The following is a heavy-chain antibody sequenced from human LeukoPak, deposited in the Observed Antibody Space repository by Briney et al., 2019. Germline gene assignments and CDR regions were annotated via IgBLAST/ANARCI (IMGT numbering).Heavy chain of an antibody. CDR2: ILHCGST. J-gene: IGHJ4*02. V-gene: IGHV4-38-2*01. CDR1: GYSISSGYY. CDR3: ARRGYSSSWATFDY. Sequence: SETLSLTCAVSGYSISSGYYWGWLRQPPGKALEGSGSILHCGSTYYNPSLKSRVAISVDTSKTQFSLTLSSVTAADTAVYYCARRGYSSSWATFDYWGQGTLVTVSS. D-gene: IGHD6-13*01.